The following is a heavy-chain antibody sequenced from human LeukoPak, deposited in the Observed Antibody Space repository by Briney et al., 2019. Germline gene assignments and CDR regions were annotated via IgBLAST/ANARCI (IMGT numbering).Heavy chain of an antibody. V-gene: IGHV4-4*07. J-gene: IGHJ4*02. CDR3: ARGSYSSGWYEINY. Sequence: ASETLSLTCTVSGGSISSYYWSWIRQPAGKGLEWIGRIYTSGGTNYNPSLKSRVTMSVDTSKNQFSLKLSSVTAADTAVYYCARGSYSSGWYEINYWGQGTLVTVSS. CDR1: GGSISSYY. CDR2: IYTSGGT. D-gene: IGHD6-19*01.